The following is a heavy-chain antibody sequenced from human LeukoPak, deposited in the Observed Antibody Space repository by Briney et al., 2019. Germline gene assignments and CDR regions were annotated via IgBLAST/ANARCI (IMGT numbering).Heavy chain of an antibody. Sequence: GGSLRLSCAASGFTFSNYAMSWVRQAPGKGLEWVSTIGGSDSSTYYADSVKGRFTISRDNSKTTLYLQMNSLRPEDTAVYYCAKDVQIAARPCLDYWGQGTLVTVSS. CDR1: GFTFSNYA. CDR2: IGGSDSST. V-gene: IGHV3-23*01. CDR3: AKDVQIAARPCLDY. J-gene: IGHJ4*02. D-gene: IGHD6-6*01.